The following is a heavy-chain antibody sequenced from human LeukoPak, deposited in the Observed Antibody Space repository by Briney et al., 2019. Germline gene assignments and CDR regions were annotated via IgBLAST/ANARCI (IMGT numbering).Heavy chain of an antibody. V-gene: IGHV4-39*01. J-gene: IGHJ4*02. CDR1: GGSISSFDHY. CDR2: IYYSGST. CDR3: ARLSVGLLYDY. D-gene: IGHD2-2*02. Sequence: SETLSLTCTVSGGSISSFDHYWGWIRQAPGKGLEWIGSIYYSGSTYYNPSLKSRVTISVDTSKNQFSLKLSSVTAADTAVYYCARLSVGLLYDYWGQGTLVTVSS.